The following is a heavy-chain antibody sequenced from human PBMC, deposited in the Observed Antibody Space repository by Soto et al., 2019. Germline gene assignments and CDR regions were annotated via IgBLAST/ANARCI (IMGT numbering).Heavy chain of an antibody. J-gene: IGHJ6*02. CDR3: ATGITDIVATISASGYYYYGMDV. D-gene: IGHD5-12*01. V-gene: IGHV1-69*13. CDR2: IIPIFGTA. Sequence: SVKVSCQASGGKFISCGVSWVRQAPRQGREWVGGIIPIFGTANYAQKFQGRVTITAHETTSTAYMELSSLRSEDTAVYYCATGITDIVATISASGYYYYGMDVWGQGTTVTVSS. CDR1: GGKFISCG.